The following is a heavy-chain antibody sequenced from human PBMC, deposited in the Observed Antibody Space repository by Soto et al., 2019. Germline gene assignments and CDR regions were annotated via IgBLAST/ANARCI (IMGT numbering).Heavy chain of an antibody. V-gene: IGHV3-11*01. J-gene: IGHJ4*02. CDR3: ARENRGGSPDFDY. Sequence: LSLTCTVSGGSISTYYWTWIRQAPGKGLEWVSYISSSGSTIYYADSVKGRFTISRDNAKNSLYLQMNSLRAEDTAVYYCARENRGGSPDFDYWGQGTLVTVSS. D-gene: IGHD2-15*01. CDR2: ISSSGSTI. CDR1: GGSISTYY.